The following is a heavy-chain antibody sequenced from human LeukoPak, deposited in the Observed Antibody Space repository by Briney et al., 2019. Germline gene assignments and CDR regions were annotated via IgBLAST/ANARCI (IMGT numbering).Heavy chain of an antibody. CDR2: ISSSGSTI. J-gene: IGHJ4*02. V-gene: IGHV3-48*03. CDR3: ARDRQWLARGDY. D-gene: IGHD6-19*01. Sequence: PGGSLRLSCAASGFTFSSYEMNWVRQAPGKGLEWVSYISSSGSTIYYADSVKGRFIISRDNAKNSLYLQMNSLRAEDTAVYYCARDRQWLARGDYWGQGTLVTVSS. CDR1: GFTFSSYE.